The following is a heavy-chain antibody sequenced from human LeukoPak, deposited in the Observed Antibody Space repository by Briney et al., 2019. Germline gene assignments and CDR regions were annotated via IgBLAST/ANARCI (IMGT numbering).Heavy chain of an antibody. CDR1: GYTFTGYY. CDR2: INPNSGGT. J-gene: IGHJ6*03. Sequence: GASVKVSCKASGYTFTGYYMHWVRQTPGQGLEWMGWINPNSGGTNYAQKFQGRVTMTRDTSISTAYMELGRLRSDDTAVYYCARGAIFGVVKSYMDVWGKGTTVTVSS. D-gene: IGHD3-3*01. V-gene: IGHV1-2*02. CDR3: ARGAIFGVVKSYMDV.